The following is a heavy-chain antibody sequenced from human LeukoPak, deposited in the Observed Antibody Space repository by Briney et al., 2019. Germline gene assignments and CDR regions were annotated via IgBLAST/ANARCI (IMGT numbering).Heavy chain of an antibody. CDR1: GYTFTSYG. J-gene: IGHJ4*02. D-gene: IGHD2-2*01. CDR2: INAYNGNT. Sequence: ASVKVSCKASGYTFTSYGISWVRQAPGQGLEWMGWINAYNGNTNYAQKLQGRVTMTTDTSTSTAYMELRSLRSDDTAVYYCARPGPYCSSTSCYADYWGQGTLVTVSS. V-gene: IGHV1-18*01. CDR3: ARPGPYCSSTSCYADY.